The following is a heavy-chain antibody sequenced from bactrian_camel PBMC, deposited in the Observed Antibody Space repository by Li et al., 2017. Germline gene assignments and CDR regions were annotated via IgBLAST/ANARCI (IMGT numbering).Heavy chain of an antibody. CDR2: IRPDGST. V-gene: IGHV3S9*01. CDR3: GRAGSDY. Sequence: HVQLVESGGGLVQPGGSLRLSCTAPGFDFNTCDMSWYRQVAGKRREWVSSIRPDGSTNYTDSVKGRFTISKDKAKDTVYLQMNSLKTEDTALYSCGRAGSDYWGRGTQVTVS. CDR1: GFDFNTCD. J-gene: IGHJ4*01.